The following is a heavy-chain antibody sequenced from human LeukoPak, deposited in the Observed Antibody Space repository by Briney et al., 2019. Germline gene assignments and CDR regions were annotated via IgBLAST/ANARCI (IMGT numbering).Heavy chain of an antibody. D-gene: IGHD2-2*02. J-gene: IGHJ4*02. V-gene: IGHV1-18*01. CDR1: GYTFTSYG. Sequence: GASVKVSCKASGYTFTSYGISWVRQAPGQGLEWMGWISAYNGNTNYAQKLQGRVTMTTDTSTSTAYMELRSLRSDDTAVYYCARDGMHCSSTSCYRISDYWGQGTLVTVSS. CDR3: ARDGMHCSSTSCYRISDY. CDR2: ISAYNGNT.